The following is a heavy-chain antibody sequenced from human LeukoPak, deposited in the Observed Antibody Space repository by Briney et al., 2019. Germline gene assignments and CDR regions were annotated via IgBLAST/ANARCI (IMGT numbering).Heavy chain of an antibody. V-gene: IGHV4-59*01. D-gene: IGHD1-26*01. CDR2: IYYSGST. J-gene: IGHJ4*02. Sequence: SETLSLTCTVSGGSISSYYWSWIRQPPGKGLEWIGYIYYSGSTNYNPSLKSRVTISVDASKNQFSLKLSSVTAADTAVYYCARHEWELREGFDYWGQGTLVTVSS. CDR3: ARHEWELREGFDY. CDR1: GGSISSYY.